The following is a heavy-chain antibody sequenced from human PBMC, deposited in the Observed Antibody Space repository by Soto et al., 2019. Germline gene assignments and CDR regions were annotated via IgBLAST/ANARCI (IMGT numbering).Heavy chain of an antibody. CDR1: GFTFSSYA. J-gene: IGHJ3*02. Sequence: AGGSLRLSCAASGFTFSSYAMHWVRQAPGKGLEWVAVISYDGSNKYYADSVKGRFTISRDNSKNTLYLQMNSLRAEDTAVYYCARDRAPSTYYYDSSGYRSTAFDIWGQGTMVTVSS. CDR3: ARDRAPSTYYYDSSGYRSTAFDI. V-gene: IGHV3-30-3*01. CDR2: ISYDGSNK. D-gene: IGHD3-22*01.